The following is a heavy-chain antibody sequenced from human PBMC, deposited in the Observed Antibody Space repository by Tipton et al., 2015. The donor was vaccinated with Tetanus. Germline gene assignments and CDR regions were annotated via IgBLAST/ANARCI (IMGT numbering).Heavy chain of an antibody. Sequence: TLSLTCTVSGGSISSYYWSWIRQPAGKGLEWIGRIYTSGSTNYNPSLKSRVTMSVDTSKNQFSLKLSSVTAADTAVYYCARDGDYVNYYYGMDVWGQGTTVTVSS. J-gene: IGHJ6*02. CDR3: ARDGDYVNYYYGMDV. CDR1: GGSISSYY. CDR2: IYTSGST. V-gene: IGHV4-4*07. D-gene: IGHD4-17*01.